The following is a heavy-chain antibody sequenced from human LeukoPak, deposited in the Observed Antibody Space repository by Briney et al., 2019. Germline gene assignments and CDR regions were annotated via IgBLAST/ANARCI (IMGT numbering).Heavy chain of an antibody. CDR2: ISSSSSYI. CDR3: AREAYCGGDCYSIDY. CDR1: GFTFSSYS. D-gene: IGHD2-21*02. V-gene: IGHV3-21*01. J-gene: IGHJ4*02. Sequence: GGSLRLSCAASGFTFSSYSMNWVRQAPGKGLEWVSSISSSSSYIYYADSVKGRFTISRDNAKNSLYLQMNSLRAEDTAVYYCAREAYCGGDCYSIDYWGQGTLVTVSS.